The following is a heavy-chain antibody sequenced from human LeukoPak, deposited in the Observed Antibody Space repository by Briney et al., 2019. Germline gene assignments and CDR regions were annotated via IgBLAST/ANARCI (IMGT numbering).Heavy chain of an antibody. CDR2: INNDGSST. CDR3: VRDNGGEHL. Sequence: GGSLRLSCAASGFNVNNAWMSWVRQAPGKGLVWVSRINNDGSSTIYADSVKGRFTISRDNAKNTLYLQMNSLRDDDTAVYYCVRDNGGEHLWGQGTLVTVSS. D-gene: IGHD3-16*01. J-gene: IGHJ4*02. V-gene: IGHV3-74*01. CDR1: GFNVNNAW.